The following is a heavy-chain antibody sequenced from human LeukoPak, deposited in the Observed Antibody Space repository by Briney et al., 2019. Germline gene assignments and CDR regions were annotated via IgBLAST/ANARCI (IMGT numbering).Heavy chain of an antibody. CDR1: GFTFSSYA. Sequence: GSLRLSCAASGFTFSSYAMTWVRQAPGKGLDGVSGFSGSGGTTYYGDSVKGRFTISRDNSINPLFWQMDSLRAEDTALYYCANRRGYSGYDKGEFDCWGQGTLVTVSS. J-gene: IGHJ4*02. CDR3: ANRRGYSGYDKGEFDC. V-gene: IGHV3-23*01. CDR2: FSGSGGTT. D-gene: IGHD5-12*01.